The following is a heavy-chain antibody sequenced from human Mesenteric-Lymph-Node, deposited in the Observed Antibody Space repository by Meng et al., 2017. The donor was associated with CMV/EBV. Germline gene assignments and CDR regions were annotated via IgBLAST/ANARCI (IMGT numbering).Heavy chain of an antibody. CDR1: GFTFGDYA. Sequence: GGSLRLSCTPSGFTFGDYAMSWVRQAPGKGREWVGFIRSKTYGGTTEYAASVKGRFTISRDDSKSIAYLQMNSLKTEDTAVYYCTRVGYCGSTSCYVPGAFDSWGQGTMVTVSS. V-gene: IGHV3-49*04. J-gene: IGHJ3*02. CDR3: TRVGYCGSTSCYVPGAFDS. D-gene: IGHD2-2*01. CDR2: IRSKTYGGTT.